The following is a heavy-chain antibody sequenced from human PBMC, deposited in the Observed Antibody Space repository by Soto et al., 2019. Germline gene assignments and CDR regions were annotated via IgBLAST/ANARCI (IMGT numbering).Heavy chain of an antibody. CDR1: GFTFRSFA. V-gene: IGHV3-23*01. CDR2: ISGSGGNT. Sequence: EVQLLESGGGLVQPGGSLRLSCAASGFTFRSFAMTWVRQAPGKGLQWLSSISGSGGNTYYADSVKGRFTISRDNSKNRLNLQMNTLRAEDTADYYCAKGRQKDIVVVVAASGGMDVWGQGTTVTVSS. CDR3: AKGRQKDIVVVVAASGGMDV. D-gene: IGHD2-15*01. J-gene: IGHJ6*02.